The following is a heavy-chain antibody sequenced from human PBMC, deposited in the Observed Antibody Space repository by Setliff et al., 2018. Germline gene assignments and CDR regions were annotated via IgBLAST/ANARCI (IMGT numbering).Heavy chain of an antibody. D-gene: IGHD3-10*01. CDR2: ISTNNGKT. J-gene: IGHJ6*03. Sequence: ASVKVSCKASGYTFVSYGISWLRQAPGQGFEWMGWISTNNGKTEYSQKVQGRVTMTTDRSTSTIYMELRSLISDDTAVYYCARSPPNRGVGQGHYMDVWGKGTTVTVSS. V-gene: IGHV1-18*01. CDR3: ARSPPNRGVGQGHYMDV. CDR1: GYTFVSYG.